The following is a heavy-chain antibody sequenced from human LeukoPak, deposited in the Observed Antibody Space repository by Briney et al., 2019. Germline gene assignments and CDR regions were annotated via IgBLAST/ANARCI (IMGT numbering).Heavy chain of an antibody. J-gene: IGHJ1*01. V-gene: IGHV3-30*18. CDR1: GFTFSSYA. Sequence: GGSLRLSCAASGFTFSSYAMSWVRQAPGKGLEWVAVISYDGRNEYYADSMKGRFTISRDNFKNTLYLEMNSLRAEDTAVYYCAKSERYYYDSGATYYEYFHHWGQGTLVTVSS. D-gene: IGHD3-22*01. CDR2: ISYDGRNE. CDR3: AKSERYYYDSGATYYEYFHH.